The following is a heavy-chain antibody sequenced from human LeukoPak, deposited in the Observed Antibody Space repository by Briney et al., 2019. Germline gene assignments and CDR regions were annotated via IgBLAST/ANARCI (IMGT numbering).Heavy chain of an antibody. D-gene: IGHD2-15*01. CDR1: GFTFSNYW. CDR2: ISTDGKST. J-gene: IGHJ4*02. V-gene: IGHV3-74*01. CDR3: TTDTWYSAGH. Sequence: GGSLRLSCVASGFTFSNYWMLWVRQAPGKGLMWVSLISTDGKSTRYAESVKGRFTISRDNAKNALYLQMNSLRAEDTAIYYCTTDTWYSAGHWGQGTLVTVSS.